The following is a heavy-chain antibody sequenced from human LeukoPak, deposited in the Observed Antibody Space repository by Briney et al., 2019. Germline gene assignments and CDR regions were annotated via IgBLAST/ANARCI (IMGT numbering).Heavy chain of an antibody. D-gene: IGHD2-2*01. CDR3: ARDRVVVPAAFDY. V-gene: IGHV1-2*02. CDR1: GYTFTAYY. CDR2: INPNSGGT. Sequence: VSVNVSCKASGYTFTAYYMHWVRQAPGQGLEWMGWINPNSGGTNYAQKFQGRVTMTRDTSISTAYMELSRLRSDDTAVYYCARDRVVVPAAFDYWGQGTLVTVSS. J-gene: IGHJ4*02.